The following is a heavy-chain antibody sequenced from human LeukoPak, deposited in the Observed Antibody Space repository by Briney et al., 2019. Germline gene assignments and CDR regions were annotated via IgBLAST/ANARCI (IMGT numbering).Heavy chain of an antibody. D-gene: IGHD4-11*01. CDR3: AKPAQYSNYPPAWFDP. CDR2: ISGSGGST. Sequence: GASLRLSCAASGFTFSSYAMSWVRQPPGKGLDWVSAISGSGGSTYYADSVKGRFTTSRDNSKTPLYLQMTSLRAEAPAVYYCAKPAQYSNYPPAWFDPWGQGTLVTVSS. CDR1: GFTFSSYA. V-gene: IGHV3-23*01. J-gene: IGHJ5*02.